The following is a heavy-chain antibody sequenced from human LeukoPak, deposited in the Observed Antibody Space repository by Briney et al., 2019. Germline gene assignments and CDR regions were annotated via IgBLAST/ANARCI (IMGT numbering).Heavy chain of an antibody. CDR3: AREVYYYDSSGYYSPYFDY. CDR2: IYSGGST. Sequence: QPGGSLRLSCAASGFTFSSYAMSWVRQAPGKGLEWVSVIYSGGSTYYADSVKGRFTISRDNSKNTLYLQMNSLRAEDTAVYYCAREVYYYDSSGYYSPYFDYWGQGTLVTVSS. D-gene: IGHD3-22*01. J-gene: IGHJ4*02. CDR1: GFTFSSYA. V-gene: IGHV3-53*01.